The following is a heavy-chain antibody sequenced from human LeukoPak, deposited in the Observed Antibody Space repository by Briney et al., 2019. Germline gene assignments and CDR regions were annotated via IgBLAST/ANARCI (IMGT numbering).Heavy chain of an antibody. D-gene: IGHD2-2*01. CDR2: ITTDGSGA. V-gene: IGHV3-23*01. CDR3: ARRIPATASGLDY. Sequence: GGSLRLSCAASGFAFRNYDMIWVRQAPGRGLEWVSGITTDGSGAYYADSVKGRFTVSRDNSKNTVFLQMNRLSAEDTAVYYCARRIPATASGLDYWGQGTLVTVSS. J-gene: IGHJ4*02. CDR1: GFAFRNYD.